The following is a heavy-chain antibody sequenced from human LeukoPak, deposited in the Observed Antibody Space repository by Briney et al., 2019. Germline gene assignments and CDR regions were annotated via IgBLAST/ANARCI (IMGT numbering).Heavy chain of an antibody. J-gene: IGHJ5*02. V-gene: IGHV1-8*01. CDR3: ARGNNGITIFGVVIMRGNWFDP. CDR2: MNPNSGNT. Sequence: AASVKVSCKASGYTFTSYDINWVRQATGQGLEWMGWMNPNSGNTGYAQKFQGRVTMTRNTSTSTAYMELSSLRSEDKAVYYCARGNNGITIFGVVIMRGNWFDPWGQGTLVTVSS. D-gene: IGHD3-3*01. CDR1: GYTFTSYD.